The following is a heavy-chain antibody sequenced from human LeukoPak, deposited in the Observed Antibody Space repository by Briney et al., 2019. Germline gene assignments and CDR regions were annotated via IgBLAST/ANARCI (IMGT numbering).Heavy chain of an antibody. CDR1: GFTFSDYY. V-gene: IGHV3-33*08. CDR3: AKGGGDDTYFDY. Sequence: PGGSLRLSCAASGFTFSDYYMSWIRQAPGKGLEWVAVIWYDGSNKYYADSVKGRFTISRDNSKNTLYLQMNSLRAEDTAVYYCAKGGGDDTYFDYWGQGTLVTVSS. J-gene: IGHJ4*02. CDR2: IWYDGSNK. D-gene: IGHD2-21*02.